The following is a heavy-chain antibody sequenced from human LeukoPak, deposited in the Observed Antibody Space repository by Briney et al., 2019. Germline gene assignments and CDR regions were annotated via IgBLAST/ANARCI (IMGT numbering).Heavy chain of an antibody. Sequence: PSETLSLTCTVSGASVSSSSYYWEWIRQPPGKGLEWVGSVFYSVSTNYNPSLKSRLTMSVATSKNQSSLSLSPVTATDRAVYSCGTRPRGSIPSYWGGGTLVTASS. CDR2: VFYSVST. J-gene: IGHJ4*02. CDR3: GTRPRGSIPSY. D-gene: IGHD3-16*01. CDR1: GASVSSSSYY. V-gene: IGHV4-39*01.